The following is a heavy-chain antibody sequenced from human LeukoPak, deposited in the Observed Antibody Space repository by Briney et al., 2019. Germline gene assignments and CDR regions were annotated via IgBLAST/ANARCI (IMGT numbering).Heavy chain of an antibody. J-gene: IGHJ4*02. CDR3: ALIWFGDQYRGGFDY. CDR2: INAGDGNT. V-gene: IGHV1-3*01. Sequence: ASVEVSCKAAGYTFTTYAIHWVRQAPGQRLEWMGWINAGDGNTRYLQRFQGRVTITRDTSASIAYMDLSSLRSEDTAVYYCALIWFGDQYRGGFDYWGQGTLVTVSS. CDR1: GYTFTTYA. D-gene: IGHD3-10*01.